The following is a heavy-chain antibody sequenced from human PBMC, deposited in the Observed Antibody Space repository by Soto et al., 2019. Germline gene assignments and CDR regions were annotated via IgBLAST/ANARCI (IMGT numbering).Heavy chain of an antibody. J-gene: IGHJ5*02. CDR2: IYYSGST. V-gene: IGHV4-39*01. Sequence: SHTLPLTCTVSCGSISSSSYYWGWIRQPPGKGLEWIGSIYYSGSTYYNPSLKSRVTISVDTSKNQFSLKLSSVTAADTAVYYCASTYYDILTGPLESFDPWGQGTLVT. CDR3: ASTYYDILTGPLESFDP. D-gene: IGHD3-9*01. CDR1: CGSISSSSYY.